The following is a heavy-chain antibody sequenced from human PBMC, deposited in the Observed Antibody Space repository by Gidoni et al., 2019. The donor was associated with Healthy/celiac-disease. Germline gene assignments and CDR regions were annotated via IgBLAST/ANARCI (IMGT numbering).Heavy chain of an antibody. Sequence: QVQLVESGGGVVQPGRSLRLSCAASGFTFSSYGMHWVRQAPGKGLEWVAVIWYDGSNKYYADSVKGRFTISRDNSKNTLYLQMNSLRAEDTAVYYCARDRDTTGGLYGMDVWGQGTTVTVSS. V-gene: IGHV3-33*01. CDR2: IWYDGSNK. CDR1: GFTFSSYG. D-gene: IGHD4-17*01. CDR3: ARDRDTTGGLYGMDV. J-gene: IGHJ6*02.